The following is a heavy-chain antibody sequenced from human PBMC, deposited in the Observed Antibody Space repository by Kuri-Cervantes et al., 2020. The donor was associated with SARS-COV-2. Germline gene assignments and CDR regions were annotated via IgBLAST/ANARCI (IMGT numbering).Heavy chain of an antibody. CDR2: INHSGST. D-gene: IGHD5-12*01. Sequence: GSLRLSCAVYGGSFSGYYWSWIRQPPGKGLEWIGEINHSGSTNYNPSLKSRVTISVDTSKNQFSLKLSSVTAADTAVYYCASASGYDFPLYHWGQGTLVTVSS. CDR3: ASASGYDFPLYH. CDR1: GGSFSGYY. J-gene: IGHJ5*02. V-gene: IGHV4-34*01.